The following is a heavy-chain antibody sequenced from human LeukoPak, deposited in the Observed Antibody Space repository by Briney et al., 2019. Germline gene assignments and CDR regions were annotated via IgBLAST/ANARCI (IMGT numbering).Heavy chain of an antibody. V-gene: IGHV3-30-3*01. CDR1: GFTFSSYA. Sequence: GGSLRLSCAASGFTFSSYAMHWVRQVPGKGLEWVAYISYDGNNKYFTDSVKGRFTTSRDNSKNTLYLQMNSLRAEDTAVYYCAGYYYGSGTTDPEDYYYGMDVWGQGTTVTVSS. CDR2: ISYDGNNK. D-gene: IGHD3-10*01. J-gene: IGHJ6*02. CDR3: AGYYYGSGTTDPEDYYYGMDV.